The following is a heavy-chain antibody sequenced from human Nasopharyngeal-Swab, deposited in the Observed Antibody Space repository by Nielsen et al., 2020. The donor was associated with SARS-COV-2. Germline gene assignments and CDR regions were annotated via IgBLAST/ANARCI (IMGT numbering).Heavy chain of an antibody. CDR2: MYSSGRT. Sequence: WIRQPPGKGLESIGYMYSSGRTNYNPSLKSRVTMSLDTSRNQFSLRLNSVTAADTAVYFCARSRGNFYDYGMDVWGQGTTVTVSS. CDR3: ARSRGNFYDYGMDV. J-gene: IGHJ6*02. D-gene: IGHD3-10*01. V-gene: IGHV4-28*01.